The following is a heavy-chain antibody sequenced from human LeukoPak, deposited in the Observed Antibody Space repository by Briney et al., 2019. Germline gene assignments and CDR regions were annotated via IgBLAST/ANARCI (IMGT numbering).Heavy chain of an antibody. J-gene: IGHJ4*02. D-gene: IGHD3-22*01. Sequence: GESLKISCKGSGYSFTSYWIGGVRQMPGKGVEWMGIIYPGDSDTRYSPSFQGQVTISADKSIRTAYMQWDSLKAYDTAMYYCATHPSGYPYYWGQGTLVTVSS. CDR1: GYSFTSYW. CDR3: ATHPSGYPYY. V-gene: IGHV5-51*01. CDR2: IYPGDSDT.